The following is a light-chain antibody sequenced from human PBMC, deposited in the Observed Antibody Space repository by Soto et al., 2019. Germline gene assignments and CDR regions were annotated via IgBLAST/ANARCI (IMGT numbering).Light chain of an antibody. Sequence: QLVLAQPPSASGTPGQRVTVSCSGSSSNIGTYTVNWYQQFPGTAPKLLIYSDDQWPSGVPDRFSGSKSGTSASLAISNLQSEDEADYYCCLSPGSLTWLFGGGTKLTVL. CDR2: SDD. CDR3: CLSPGSLTWL. V-gene: IGLV1-44*01. CDR1: SSNIGTYT. J-gene: IGLJ3*02.